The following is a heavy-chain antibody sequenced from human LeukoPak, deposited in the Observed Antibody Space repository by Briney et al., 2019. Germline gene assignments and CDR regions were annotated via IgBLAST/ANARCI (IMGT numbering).Heavy chain of an antibody. Sequence: ASVKVSCKASGYTFTSCDINWVRQATGQGLEWIGWMHPNSGNTGYGQSFQGRITMTRDISIGTAYMELSNLTSEDTAIYYCTRGSSGRRDNWGQGTLVTVSA. V-gene: IGHV1-8*01. CDR1: GYTFTSCD. CDR2: MHPNSGNT. J-gene: IGHJ4*02. CDR3: TRGSSGRRDN. D-gene: IGHD6-19*01.